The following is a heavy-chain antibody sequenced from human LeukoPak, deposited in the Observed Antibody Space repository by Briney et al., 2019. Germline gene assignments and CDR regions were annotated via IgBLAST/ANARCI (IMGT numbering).Heavy chain of an antibody. CDR2: IVVGSGNT. CDR1: GFTFTSSA. D-gene: IGHD3-22*01. J-gene: IGHJ3*01. V-gene: IGHV1-58*01. CDR3: AAEAAYYYESRDAFDV. Sequence: ASVKVSCKASGFTFTSSAVQWVRQARGQRLEWIGWIVVGSGNTNYAQKFQERVTITRDMSTSLVDMELSSLRSEDTAVYYCAAEAAYYYESRDAFDVWGQGTMVTVSS.